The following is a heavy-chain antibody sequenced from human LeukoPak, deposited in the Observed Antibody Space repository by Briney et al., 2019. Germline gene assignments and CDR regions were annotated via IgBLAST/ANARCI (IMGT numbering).Heavy chain of an antibody. D-gene: IGHD3-22*01. CDR3: ARGSFYYDSSGYQYYFDY. V-gene: IGHV3-21*04. J-gene: IGHJ4*02. CDR2: ISSSSNYI. Sequence: GGSLRLSCAASGLTFRSYSMNWVRQAPGKGLEWVSSISSSSNYIYYADSVKGRFTISRDNAKNSLYLQMNSLRAEDTAVYYCARGSFYYDSSGYQYYFDYWGQGTLVTVSS. CDR1: GLTFRSYS.